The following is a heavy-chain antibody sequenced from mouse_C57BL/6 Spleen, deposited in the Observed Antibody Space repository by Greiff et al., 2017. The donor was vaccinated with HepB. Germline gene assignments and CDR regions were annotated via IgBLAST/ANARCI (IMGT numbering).Heavy chain of an antibody. J-gene: IGHJ4*01. D-gene: IGHD2-2*01. CDR2: IYPGSGNT. CDR1: GYTFTDYY. Sequence: VQLQQSGAELVRPGASVKLSCKASGYTFTDYYINWVKQRPGQGLEWIARIYPGSGNTYYNEKFKGKATLTAEKSSSTAYMQLSSLTSEDSAVYFCAREGLRERYYAMDDWGKGTSVTVSS. V-gene: IGHV1-76*01. CDR3: AREGLRERYYAMDD.